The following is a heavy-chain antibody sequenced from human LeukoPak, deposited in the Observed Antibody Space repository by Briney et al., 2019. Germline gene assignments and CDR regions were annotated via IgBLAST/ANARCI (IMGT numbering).Heavy chain of an antibody. CDR2: IYHSGST. Sequence: SEALSLTCAVSGYSISSGYYWGWIRQPPGKGLEWIGSIYHSGSTYYNPSLKSRVTISVDTSKNQFSLKLSSVTAADTAVYYCARHLEQPYHFDYWGEGTLVTVSS. CDR3: ARHLEQPYHFDY. V-gene: IGHV4-38-2*01. J-gene: IGHJ4*02. CDR1: GYSISSGYY. D-gene: IGHD6-13*01.